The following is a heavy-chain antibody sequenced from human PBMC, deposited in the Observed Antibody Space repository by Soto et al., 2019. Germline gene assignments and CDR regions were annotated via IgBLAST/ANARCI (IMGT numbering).Heavy chain of an antibody. CDR3: ARDRDYYDSSGYYEKCTFDY. V-gene: IGHV3-74*01. D-gene: IGHD3-22*01. Sequence: GGSLRLSCAASGFTFSSYWMHWVRQAPGKGLVWVSRINSDGSSTNYADSVKGRFTISRDNAKNTLYLQMNSLRAEDTAVYYCARDRDYYDSSGYYEKCTFDYWGQGTLVTVSS. CDR2: INSDGSST. CDR1: GFTFSSYW. J-gene: IGHJ4*02.